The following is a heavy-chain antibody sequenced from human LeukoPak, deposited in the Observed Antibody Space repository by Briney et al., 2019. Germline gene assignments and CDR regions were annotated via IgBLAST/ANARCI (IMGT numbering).Heavy chain of an antibody. CDR3: AASSGAVAGTRKYFQH. J-gene: IGHJ1*01. CDR2: INPNSGGT. V-gene: IGHV1-2*02. D-gene: IGHD6-19*01. CDR1: GYTFTKYP. Sequence: LRASVKVSCKASGYTFTKYPMNWVRQAPGQGLEWMGWINPNSGGTNYAQKFQGRVTMTRDTSISTAYIELSRLRSDDTAVYYCAASSGAVAGTRKYFQHWGQGTLVTVSS.